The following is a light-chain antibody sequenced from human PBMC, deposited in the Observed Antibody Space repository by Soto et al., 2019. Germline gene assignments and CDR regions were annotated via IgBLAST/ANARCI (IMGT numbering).Light chain of an antibody. Sequence: EIVLTQSPGTLSLSPGERATLSCRASQSVSNNYLAWYQQKPGQAPRLLIYGASSRATDIPVRFSGSGSGTNFTLTISSLEPEDFAVYYCQHFVNSLTWTFGQGTKV. CDR2: GAS. CDR3: QHFVNSLTWT. V-gene: IGKV3-20*01. J-gene: IGKJ1*01. CDR1: QSVSNNY.